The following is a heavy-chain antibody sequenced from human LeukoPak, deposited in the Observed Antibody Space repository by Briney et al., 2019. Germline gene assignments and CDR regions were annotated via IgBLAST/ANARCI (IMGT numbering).Heavy chain of an antibody. Sequence: SETLSLTCAVYGGSFSGYYWSGIRQPPGKGLEWIGEINHSGSTNYNPSLKSRVTISVDTSKNQFALKLSSVTAADTAVYYCARGRVDSSSWFVYYYYMDVWGKGTTVTVSS. D-gene: IGHD6-13*01. J-gene: IGHJ6*03. CDR1: GGSFSGYY. V-gene: IGHV4-34*01. CDR2: INHSGST. CDR3: ARGRVDSSSWFVYYYYMDV.